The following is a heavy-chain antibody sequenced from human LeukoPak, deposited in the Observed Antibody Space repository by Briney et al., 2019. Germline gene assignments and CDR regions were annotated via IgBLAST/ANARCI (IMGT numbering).Heavy chain of an antibody. V-gene: IGHV1-8*03. CDR1: GDTFTTYG. Sequence: ASVKVSCKASGDTFTTYGITWVRQAPGQGLEWMGWISGYNGNTEYTQKFQGRVTITRNTSISTAYMELSSLRSEDTAVYYCARTSRRCSSTSCNLYYFDYWGQGTLVTVSS. CDR2: ISGYNGNT. D-gene: IGHD2-2*01. CDR3: ARTSRRCSSTSCNLYYFDY. J-gene: IGHJ4*02.